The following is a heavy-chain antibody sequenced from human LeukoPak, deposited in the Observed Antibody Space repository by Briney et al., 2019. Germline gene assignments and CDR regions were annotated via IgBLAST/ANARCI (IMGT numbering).Heavy chain of an antibody. CDR2: INPNSGGT. CDR1: GYTFTGYY. V-gene: IGHV1-2*02. CDR3: ARDLGSSSSIDY. Sequence: AASVKVSCKASGYTFTGYYMHWVRQAPGQGLEWMGWINPNSGGTNYAQKFQGRVTMTRDTSISTAYMELSRLRSDDTAVYYCARDLGSSSSIDYWGQGTLVTVSS. J-gene: IGHJ4*02. D-gene: IGHD6-6*01.